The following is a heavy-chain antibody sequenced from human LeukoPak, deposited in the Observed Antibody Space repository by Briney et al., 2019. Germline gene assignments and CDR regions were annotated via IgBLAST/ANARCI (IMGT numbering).Heavy chain of an antibody. CDR1: GGTISPYY. V-gene: IGHV4-59*08. J-gene: IGHJ3*02. CDR2: IYYSGST. D-gene: IGHD3-10*01. CDR3: ARRRGVRLDAFDI. Sequence: SETLSLTCNVSGGTISPYYWSWIREPPGKGLGWMGYIYYSGSTDYNTCLKSRVTISVDTSKNHFSPKLTSVTAADTALYYCARRRGVRLDAFDIWGQGTMVTVSS.